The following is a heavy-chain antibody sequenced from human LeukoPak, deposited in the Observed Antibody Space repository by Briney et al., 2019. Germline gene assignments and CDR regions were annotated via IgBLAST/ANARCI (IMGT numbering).Heavy chain of an antibody. CDR3: ARDSLQLWSDDAFDI. D-gene: IGHD5-18*01. J-gene: IGHJ3*02. CDR2: ISAYNGNT. V-gene: IGHV1-18*01. Sequence: ASVKVSYKASGYTFTSYGISWVRQAPGQGLEWMGWISAYNGNTNYAPKLQGRVTMTTDTSTSTAYMELRSLRSDDTAVYYCARDSLQLWSDDAFDIWGQGTMVTVSS. CDR1: GYTFTSYG.